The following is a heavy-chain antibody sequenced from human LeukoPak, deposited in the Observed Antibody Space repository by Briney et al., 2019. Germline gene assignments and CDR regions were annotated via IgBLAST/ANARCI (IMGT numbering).Heavy chain of an antibody. CDR1: GFTFSSYW. CDR3: AVGGPTHYDSSGAYYFDY. D-gene: IGHD3-22*01. CDR2: INKDGSEK. Sequence: SGGTLRLSSAASGFTFSSYWMSWVRPAPGKGVEWGANINKDGSEKYYVDSVRGRFTSSRANAKNSLYLQMKSLRAEDTAVYDGAVGGPTHYDSSGAYYFDYWGQGTLVTVSS. V-gene: IGHV3-7*01. J-gene: IGHJ4*02.